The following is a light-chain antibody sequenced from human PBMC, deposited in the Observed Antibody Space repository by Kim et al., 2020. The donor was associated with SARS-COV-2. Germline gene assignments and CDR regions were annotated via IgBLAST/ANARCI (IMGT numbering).Light chain of an antibody. Sequence: CTLSSAYNDYKVDWYQQRPGKGPRFVMRVGTGGIVGSKGDGIPDRFSVLGSGLNRYLTIKNIQEEDESDYHCGADHGSGSNFVWVFGGGTQLTVL. CDR1: SAYNDYK. CDR2: VGTGGIVG. V-gene: IGLV9-49*01. CDR3: GADHGSGSNFVWV. J-gene: IGLJ3*02.